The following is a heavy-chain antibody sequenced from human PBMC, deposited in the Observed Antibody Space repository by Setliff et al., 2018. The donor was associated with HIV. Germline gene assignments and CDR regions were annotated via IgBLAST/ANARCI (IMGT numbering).Heavy chain of an antibody. CDR2: IHCDGSST. CDR1: GFTFSSYR. Sequence: PGWSQRPCCAAGGFTFSSYRMHWVRQAAGKRLGWVSRIHCDGSSTSYADSVKGRFTISRDNAKYTLYLQINRLRAEDTAVSYCASKVVYSGRVFDYWGQGTLVTVSS. D-gene: IGHD1-26*01. V-gene: IGHV3-74*01. CDR3: ASKVVYSGRVFDY. J-gene: IGHJ4*02.